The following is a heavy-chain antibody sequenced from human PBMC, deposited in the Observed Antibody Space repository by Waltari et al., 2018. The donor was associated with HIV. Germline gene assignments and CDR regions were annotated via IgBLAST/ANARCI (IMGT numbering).Heavy chain of an antibody. CDR3: ARSGVSRRGGGFDY. D-gene: IGHD3-16*01. CDR2: INAGNGNT. CDR1: GYTFTSYA. V-gene: IGHV1-3*01. Sequence: QVQLVQSGAEVKKPGASVKVSCKASGYTFTSYAMHWVRQAPGQRLEWMGWINAGNGNTKYSQKFQGRVTITRDTSASTAYMELSSLRSEDTAVYYCARSGVSRRGGGFDYWGQGTLVTVSS. J-gene: IGHJ4*02.